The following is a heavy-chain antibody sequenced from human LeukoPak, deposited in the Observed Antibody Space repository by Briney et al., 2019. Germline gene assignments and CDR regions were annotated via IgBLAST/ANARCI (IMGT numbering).Heavy chain of an antibody. J-gene: IGHJ4*02. D-gene: IGHD1-26*01. CDR3: AREARVGAPNIDY. CDR2: IKQDGSEK. CDR1: GFTFSSYW. V-gene: IGHV3-7*01. Sequence: GGSLRLSCAASGFTFSSYWMGWVRQAPGKGLEWVANIKQDGSEKYYVDSVKGRFTISRDNAKNSLYLQMNSLRAEDTAVYYCAREARVGAPNIDYWGQGTLVTVSS.